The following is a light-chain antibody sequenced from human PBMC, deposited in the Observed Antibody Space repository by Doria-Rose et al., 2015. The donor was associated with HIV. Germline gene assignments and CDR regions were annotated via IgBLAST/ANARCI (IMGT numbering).Light chain of an antibody. CDR1: QSISTW. J-gene: IGKJ1*01. Sequence: DIQMTQFPSTLSASVGDRVTITCRASQSISTWLAWYQQIPGKAPKLLIYEASSLGSGVPSRFSGSGSGTEFTLTINSLQPDDFATYYCQQYNSYWTFGQGTKVEIK. CDR2: EAS. V-gene: IGKV1-5*03. CDR3: QQYNSYWT.